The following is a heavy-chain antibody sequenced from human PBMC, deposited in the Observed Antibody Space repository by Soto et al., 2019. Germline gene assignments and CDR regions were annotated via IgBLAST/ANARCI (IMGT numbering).Heavy chain of an antibody. CDR1: GGTFSSYD. Sequence: ASVKVSCKASGGTFSSYDISWVQQAPGQGLEWMGGIIPIFGTANYAQKLQGRVTTTADETTSTTYMELSSLRSEDKAVYYCARTYWNYVVDYYYYYGMDVWGQGTTVTVSS. J-gene: IGHJ6*02. D-gene: IGHD1-7*01. CDR2: IIPIFGTA. CDR3: ARTYWNYVVDYYYYYGMDV. V-gene: IGHV1-69*01.